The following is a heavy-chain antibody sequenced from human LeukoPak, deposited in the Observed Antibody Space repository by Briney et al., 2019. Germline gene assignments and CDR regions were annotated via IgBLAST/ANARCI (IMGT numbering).Heavy chain of an antibody. D-gene: IGHD1-1*01. CDR1: GFTFTKYW. J-gene: IGHJ6*03. CDR3: ARLGFTSGYGWDGGYYYYYMDV. Sequence: GDSLRLSCAASGFTFTKYWMTWVRQAPGKGLEWVVNIKQDGSEKYYVDSVKGRFTISRDNAKNSLFLQMNNVRTEDTAVYYCARLGFTSGYGWDGGYYYYYMDVWGKGTTVTVSS. CDR2: IKQDGSEK. V-gene: IGHV3-7*01.